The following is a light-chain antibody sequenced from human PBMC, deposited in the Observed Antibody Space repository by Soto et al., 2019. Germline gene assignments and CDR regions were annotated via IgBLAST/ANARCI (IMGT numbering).Light chain of an antibody. CDR1: QTVRNNY. CDR3: QQYGSSLLFP. Sequence: EIVVTQSPGTLSLSPGERATLSCRASQTVRNNYLAWYQQKPGQAPRLLIYAASSRATGIPDRFSGSGSGTDFTLTISRLEPEDFAVYYCQQYGSSLLFPFGPGTKVDIK. J-gene: IGKJ3*01. CDR2: AAS. V-gene: IGKV3-20*01.